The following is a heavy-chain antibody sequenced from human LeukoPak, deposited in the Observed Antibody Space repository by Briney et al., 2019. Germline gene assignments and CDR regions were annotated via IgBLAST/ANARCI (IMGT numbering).Heavy chain of an antibody. CDR3: AKWDCSSTSCYPQFDY. V-gene: IGHV3-23*01. CDR1: EFTFSTYT. D-gene: IGHD2-2*01. J-gene: IGHJ4*02. Sequence: GGSLRLSCAASEFTFSTYTMSWVRQAPGKGLEWVSAISGSGGSTYYADSVKGRFTISRDNSKNTLYLQMNSLRAEDTAVYYCAKWDCSSTSCYPQFDYWGQGTLVTVSS. CDR2: ISGSGGST.